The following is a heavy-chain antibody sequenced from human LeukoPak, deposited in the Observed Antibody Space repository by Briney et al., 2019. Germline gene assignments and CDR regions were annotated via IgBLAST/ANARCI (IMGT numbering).Heavy chain of an antibody. J-gene: IGHJ4*02. CDR3: ARRRGSSWTKYYFDY. Sequence: SVKVSCKASGGTFSSYAISWVRQAPGHGLEWMGGIIPIFGTANYAQKFQGRVTITADESTSTAYMELSSLRSEDTAVYYCARRRGSSWTKYYFDYWGQGTLVTVSS. D-gene: IGHD6-13*01. V-gene: IGHV1-69*13. CDR1: GGTFSSYA. CDR2: IIPIFGTA.